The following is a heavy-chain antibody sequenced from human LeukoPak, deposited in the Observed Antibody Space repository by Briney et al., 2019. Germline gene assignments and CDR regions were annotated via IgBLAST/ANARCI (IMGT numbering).Heavy chain of an antibody. CDR2: INHSGST. D-gene: IGHD5-12*01. Sequence: SETLSLTCAVYGGSFSGYYWSWIRQPPGKGLEWIGKINHSGSTNYNPSLKSRVTISVDTSKNQFSLKLSSVTSADTSVYYCASVRRLRGRGYSGYETSSYYYYYMDVWGKGTTVTVSS. CDR3: ASVRRLRGRGYSGYETSSYYYYYMDV. J-gene: IGHJ6*03. CDR1: GGSFSGYY. V-gene: IGHV4-34*01.